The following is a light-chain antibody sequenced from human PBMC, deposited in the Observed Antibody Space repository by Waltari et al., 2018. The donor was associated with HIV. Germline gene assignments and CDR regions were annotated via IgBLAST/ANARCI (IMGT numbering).Light chain of an antibody. Sequence: DIQMTQSPSSLSASVGDRVTITCRASQTISSYLNWYQQKPGRAPNVLIYGASSLQSGVPSRFSGSGSGTDFTLTISSLQPEDFATYYCQQSYSALLTFGGGTKVEIK. J-gene: IGKJ4*01. CDR2: GAS. CDR3: QQSYSALLT. V-gene: IGKV1-39*01. CDR1: QTISSY.